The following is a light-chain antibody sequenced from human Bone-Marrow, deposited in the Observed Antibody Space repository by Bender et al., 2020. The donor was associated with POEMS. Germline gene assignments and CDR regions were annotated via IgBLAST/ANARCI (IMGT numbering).Light chain of an antibody. CDR1: SSDVGGYNY. CDR3: CSYAGSSTYLV. V-gene: IGLV2-14*01. Sequence: QSALTQPASVSGSPGQSITISCTGTSSDVGGYNYVSWYQQHPGKAPKLMIYEVSNRPSGVPDRFSGSKSGNTASLIISGLQADDEADYYCCSYAGSSTYLVFGGGTKLTVL. J-gene: IGLJ2*01. CDR2: EVS.